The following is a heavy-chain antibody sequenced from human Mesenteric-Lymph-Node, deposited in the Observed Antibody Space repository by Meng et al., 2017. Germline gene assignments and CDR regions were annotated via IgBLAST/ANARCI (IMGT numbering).Heavy chain of an antibody. J-gene: IGHJ4*02. CDR1: GGSISSADYY. CDR2: IYHSGST. D-gene: IGHD1-26*01. Sequence: QGQLQESGPGLVKPSQTLSLTCTVSGGSISSADYYWSWIRQSPGKGLEWIGYIYHSGSTYYNPSLESRVTISVDTSKNQFSLKLSSVTAADTAVYYCAARRVEATRTWLYWGQGTLVTVSS. V-gene: IGHV4-30-4*01. CDR3: AARRVEATRTWLY.